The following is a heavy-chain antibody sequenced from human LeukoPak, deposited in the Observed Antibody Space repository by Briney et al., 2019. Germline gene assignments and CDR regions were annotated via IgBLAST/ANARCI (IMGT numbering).Heavy chain of an antibody. J-gene: IGHJ3*02. D-gene: IGHD3-22*01. CDR1: GFTFSSYW. V-gene: IGHV3-7*02. Sequence: GGSLRLSCAASGFTFSSYWMIWVRQAPGKGLEWVANIQQDGSEKYYVDSVKGRFTISRDNAKNSLYLQMNSLRAEDTAVYYCARGISYYDSSGYSGHAFDIWGQGTMVTVSS. CDR2: IQQDGSEK. CDR3: ARGISYYDSSGYSGHAFDI.